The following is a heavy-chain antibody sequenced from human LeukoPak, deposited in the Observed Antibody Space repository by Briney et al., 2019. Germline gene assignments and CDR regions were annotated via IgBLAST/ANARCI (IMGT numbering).Heavy chain of an antibody. CDR3: ARRGRTLYGSGSYRSDAFDI. D-gene: IGHD3-10*01. CDR1: GGSISSYY. V-gene: IGHV4-59*01. CDR2: IYYSGST. J-gene: IGHJ3*02. Sequence: SETLSLTCTVSGGSISSYYWSWIRQPPGKGLEWIGYIYYSGSTNYNPSLKSRVTISVDTSKNQFSLKLSSVTAADTAVYYCARRGRTLYGSGSYRSDAFDIWGQGTMVTVSS.